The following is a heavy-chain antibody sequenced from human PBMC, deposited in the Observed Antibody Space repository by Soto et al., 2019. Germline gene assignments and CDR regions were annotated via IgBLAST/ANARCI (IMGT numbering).Heavy chain of an antibody. CDR1: GFTFSSYS. V-gene: IGHV3-48*02. CDR3: ARGRFHGYYYDSSGHDAFDI. D-gene: IGHD3-22*01. CDR2: ISSSSSTI. Sequence: GGSLRLSCAASGFTFSSYSMNWVRQAPGKGLEWVSYISSSSSTIYYADSVKGRFTISRDNAKNSLYLQMNSLRDEDTAVYYCARGRFHGYYYDSSGHDAFDIWGQGTMVTVSS. J-gene: IGHJ3*02.